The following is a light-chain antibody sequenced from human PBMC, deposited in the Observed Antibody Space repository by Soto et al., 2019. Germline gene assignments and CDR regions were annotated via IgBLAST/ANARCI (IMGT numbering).Light chain of an antibody. V-gene: IGKV3-20*01. CDR3: QQYGSSPPAYA. J-gene: IGKJ2*01. CDR2: GAS. CDR1: QSVSGSY. Sequence: EVVLTQSPGTLSLSPGERATLSCRASQSVSGSYLAWYQLKPGQAPRLLIYGASSRATGIPDRFSGSGFGTDFSLTISRLEPEDFAVYYCQQYGSSPPAYAFGQGTKLQIK.